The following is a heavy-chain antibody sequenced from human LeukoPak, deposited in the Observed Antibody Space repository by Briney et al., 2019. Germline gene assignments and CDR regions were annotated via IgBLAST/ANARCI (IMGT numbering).Heavy chain of an antibody. CDR3: ARDMVITMIANWFDP. D-gene: IGHD3-22*01. CDR2: INPSGGST. CDR1: GYTFTSYY. V-gene: IGHV1-46*01. J-gene: IGHJ5*02. Sequence: ASVKVSCKASGYTFTSYYMHWVRQAPGQGLEWMGIINPSGGSTSYAQKFQGRVTMTRDTSTSTVYMELGSLRSEDTAVYYCARDMVITMIANWFDPWGQGTLVTVSS.